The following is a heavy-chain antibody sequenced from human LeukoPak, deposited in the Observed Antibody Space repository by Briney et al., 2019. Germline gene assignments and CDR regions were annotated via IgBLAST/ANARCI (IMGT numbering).Heavy chain of an antibody. CDR2: ISSSGSNI. V-gene: IGHV3-48*03. J-gene: IGHJ4*02. D-gene: IGHD3-10*01. CDR1: GFPFSSFE. CDR3: ARIYFGAGSYRY. Sequence: GGSLSLSCAASGFPFSSFEMNWIRQAPGKGLAWVSSISSSGSNIYYADSVKGRFTISRDNAKNSLYLQMDSLRAEDTAVYYCARIYFGAGSYRYWGQGTLVTVSS.